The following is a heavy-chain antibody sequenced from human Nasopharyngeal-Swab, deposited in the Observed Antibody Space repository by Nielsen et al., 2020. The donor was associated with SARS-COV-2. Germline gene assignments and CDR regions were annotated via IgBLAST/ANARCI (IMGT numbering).Heavy chain of an antibody. Sequence: GESLKISCAASGFTFSSYRMSWVRQAPGKGLEWVANIKQDGSEKYYVDSVKGRFTISRDNAKNSLYLQMNSLRAEDTAVYYCARDSFSRVGAAGSSHYYYYGTDVWGQGTTVTVSS. V-gene: IGHV3-7*01. CDR3: ARDSFSRVGAAGSSHYYYYGTDV. J-gene: IGHJ6*02. CDR1: GFTFSSYR. CDR2: IKQDGSEK. D-gene: IGHD6-13*01.